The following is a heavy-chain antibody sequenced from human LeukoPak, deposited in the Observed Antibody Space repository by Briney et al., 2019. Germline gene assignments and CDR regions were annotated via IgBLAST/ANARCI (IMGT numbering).Heavy chain of an antibody. Sequence: GGSLRLSCAASGFNFGDYAMHWVRQGPGKGLEWVSGISWNSGNTGYADSVKGRSTTSRDNARKSLYLQMNSLRAEDTALYYCAKAAQYASRGRWWFDPWGQGTLVTVSS. CDR3: AKAAQYASRGRWWFDP. V-gene: IGHV3-9*01. CDR2: ISWNSGNT. D-gene: IGHD2-2*01. CDR1: GFNFGDYA. J-gene: IGHJ5*02.